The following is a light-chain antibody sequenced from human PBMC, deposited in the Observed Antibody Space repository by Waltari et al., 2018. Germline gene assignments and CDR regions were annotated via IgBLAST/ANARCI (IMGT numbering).Light chain of an antibody. CDR2: RHN. Sequence: QSVLPQPPSASGTPGQRVTISCSGSSSNIGSNPVSWYQQLPGTAPKLLIYRHNQRPSGVPDRFSGSKSGTTASLAISGLQSEDEAAYYCAAWDDSLDGWVFGGGTKLTVL. CDR3: AAWDDSLDGWV. V-gene: IGLV1-44*01. J-gene: IGLJ3*02. CDR1: SSNIGSNP.